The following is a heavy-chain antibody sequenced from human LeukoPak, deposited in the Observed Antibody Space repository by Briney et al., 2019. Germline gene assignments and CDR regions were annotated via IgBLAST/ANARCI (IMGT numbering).Heavy chain of an antibody. J-gene: IGHJ5*02. CDR1: GGSISSGGYY. Sequence: PSETLSLTCTVSGGSISSGGYYWSWIRQPPGKGLEWIGYIYHSGSTYYNPSLKSRVTISVDRSKNQSSLKLSSVTAADTAVYCCAREGRFQGWFDPWGQGTLVTVSS. CDR2: IYHSGST. V-gene: IGHV4-30-2*01. CDR3: AREGRFQGWFDP. D-gene: IGHD3-3*01.